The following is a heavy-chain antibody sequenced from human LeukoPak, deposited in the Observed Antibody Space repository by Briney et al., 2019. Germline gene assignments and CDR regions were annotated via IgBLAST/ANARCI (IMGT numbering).Heavy chain of an antibody. CDR3: ARKRPNYFDY. J-gene: IGHJ4*02. CDR2: INPDGSQK. CDR1: GFTFSNYW. V-gene: IGHV3-7*01. Sequence: GGSLSLSCAASGFTFSNYWMAWVRQAPGKGPEWVANINPDGSQKYYVDSVKGRFTISRDNAENSLYLQMNSLRAEDTALYYCARKRPNYFDYWGQGTLVTVSS.